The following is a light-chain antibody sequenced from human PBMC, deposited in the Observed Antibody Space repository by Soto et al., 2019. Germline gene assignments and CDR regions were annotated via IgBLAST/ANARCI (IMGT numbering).Light chain of an antibody. CDR2: AAS. Sequence: DIQMTQSPDSVSASVGDRVTITCRASQGVSSRLAWYQQKPGQAPKLLIYAASSLQSGVPPRFSGSGSETDFTLTITSLQPEEFATYYCQQTNIFPLTFGGGTKVDIK. V-gene: IGKV1-12*01. CDR1: QGVSSR. J-gene: IGKJ4*01. CDR3: QQTNIFPLT.